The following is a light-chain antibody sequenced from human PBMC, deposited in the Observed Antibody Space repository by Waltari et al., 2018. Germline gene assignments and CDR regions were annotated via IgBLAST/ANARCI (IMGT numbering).Light chain of an antibody. CDR2: EVT. V-gene: IGLV2-8*01. CDR1: NSAVVAYNY. J-gene: IGLJ1*01. Sequence: QSVLTQPPSATGSPGQSVTIPCTGPNSAVVAYNYVSWYQQHPAKVPKLLIYEVTKRPPGVPDRFSGSNSGNTASLTVSGLQADDEADYYCSSYAHNNHFVFGTGTKVTVL. CDR3: SSYAHNNHFV.